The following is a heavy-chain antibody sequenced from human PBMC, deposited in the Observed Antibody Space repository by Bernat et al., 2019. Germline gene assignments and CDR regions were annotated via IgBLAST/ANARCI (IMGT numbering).Heavy chain of an antibody. CDR1: GYTFTSYG. CDR2: ISAYNGNT. V-gene: IGHV1-18*04. D-gene: IGHD5-18*01. Sequence: QVQLVQSGAEVKKPGASVKVSCKASGYTFTSYGISWVRQAPGQGLEWMGWISAYNGNTNYAQKLQGRVTMTTDTSTSTAYMELRSLGSDDTAVYYCAKTQGPIQLWSPRNSDWFDPWGQGTLVTVSS. J-gene: IGHJ5*02. CDR3: AKTQGPIQLWSPRNSDWFDP.